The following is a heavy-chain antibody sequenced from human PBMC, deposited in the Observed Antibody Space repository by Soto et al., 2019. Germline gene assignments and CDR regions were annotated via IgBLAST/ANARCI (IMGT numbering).Heavy chain of an antibody. CDR1: GFTFSSYG. D-gene: IGHD3-3*01. V-gene: IGHV3-30*18. J-gene: IGHJ4*02. CDR3: AKDPRTNYDFWSGYYTYFDY. CDR2: ISYDGSNK. Sequence: GGSLRLSCAASGFTFSSYGMHWVRQAPGKGLEWVAVISYDGSNKYYADSVKGRFTISRDNSKNTLYLQMNSLRAEDTAVYYFAKDPRTNYDFWSGYYTYFDYWGQGTLVTVSS.